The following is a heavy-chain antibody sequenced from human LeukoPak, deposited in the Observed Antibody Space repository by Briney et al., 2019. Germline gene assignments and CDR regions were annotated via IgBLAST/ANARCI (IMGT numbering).Heavy chain of an antibody. Sequence: GGSLRLSCAASGLTSNNYAMSWVRQAPGKGLEWVAGISVSGGSTFYADSVKGRFTISRDNSKNTLYLQMNSLRVEDTAVYYCAREGHSYAHGSFDYWGQGTLVTVSS. D-gene: IGHD5-18*01. CDR3: AREGHSYAHGSFDY. CDR1: GLTSNNYA. J-gene: IGHJ4*02. V-gene: IGHV3-23*01. CDR2: ISVSGGST.